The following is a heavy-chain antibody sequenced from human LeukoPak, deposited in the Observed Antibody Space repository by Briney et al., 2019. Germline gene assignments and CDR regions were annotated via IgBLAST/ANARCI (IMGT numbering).Heavy chain of an antibody. J-gene: IGHJ4*02. V-gene: IGHV1-69*06. Sequence: SVKVSCKASGGTFSRYAISWVRQAPGQGLEWMGGIIPIFGTANYAQKFQGRVTITADKSTSTAYMELSSLRSEDTAVYYCARDQGSYGDFDYWGQVTLVTVSS. CDR2: IIPIFGTA. CDR3: ARDQGSYGDFDY. D-gene: IGHD4/OR15-4a*01. CDR1: GGTFSRYA.